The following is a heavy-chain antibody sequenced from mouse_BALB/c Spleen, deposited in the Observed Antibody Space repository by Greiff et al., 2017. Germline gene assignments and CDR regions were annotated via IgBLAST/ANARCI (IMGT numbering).Heavy chain of an antibody. J-gene: IGHJ4*01. V-gene: IGHV5-6-2*01. CDR1: GFTFSSYY. CDR2: INSNGGST. CDR3: AREDYDGMDY. Sequence: DVKLVESGGGLVQPGGSLKLSCAASGFTFSSYYMSWVRQTPEKRLEWVAAINSNGGSTYYPDTVKGRFTISRDNAKNTLYLQMSSLKSEDTALYYCAREDYDGMDYWGQGTSVTVSA.